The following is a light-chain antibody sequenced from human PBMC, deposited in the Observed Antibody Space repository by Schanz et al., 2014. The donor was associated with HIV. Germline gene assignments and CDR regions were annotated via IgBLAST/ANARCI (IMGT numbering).Light chain of an antibody. CDR2: EVN. J-gene: IGLJ3*02. V-gene: IGLV2-8*01. CDR3: TSYTSSTWV. Sequence: QSALTQPPSASGSPGQSVTIACNGTSSDIGGYDYVSWYQQSPGKAPKLLIYEVNKRPSGVPRRFSGSKFDNTASLTVSGLQAEDEADYYCTSYTSSTWVFGGGTKLTVL. CDR1: SSDIGGYDY.